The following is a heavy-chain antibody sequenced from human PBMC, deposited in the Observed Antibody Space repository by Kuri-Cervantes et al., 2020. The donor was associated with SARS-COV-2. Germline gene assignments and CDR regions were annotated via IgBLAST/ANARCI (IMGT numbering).Heavy chain of an antibody. CDR1: GFTFSDSA. CDR3: AGEGNEDAFET. V-gene: IGHV3-30*04. J-gene: IGHJ3*02. Sequence: GESLKISCAVSGFTFSDSAMHWVRQAPGKGLEWVAFISYDGSSKDYADSVKGRLTISRDNSKNTLYLQMKSLRAEDTAVFYCAGEGNEDAFETWGQGTRVTVSS. CDR2: ISYDGSSK.